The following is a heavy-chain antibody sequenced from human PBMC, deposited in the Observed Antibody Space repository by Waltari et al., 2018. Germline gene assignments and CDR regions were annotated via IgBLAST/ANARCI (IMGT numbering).Heavy chain of an antibody. CDR3: ARQSTVGTYYFDY. J-gene: IGHJ4*02. CDR2: IYYSGST. D-gene: IGHD4-17*01. CDR1: GGSISSSSYY. Sequence: QLQLQESGPGLVKPSETLSLTCTVSGGSISSSSYYWGWIRQPPGKGLEWIGSIYYSGSTYSNPSLKSRVTIAVDTSKNQFSLKLSSVTAADTAVYYCARQSTVGTYYFDYWGQGTLVTVSS. V-gene: IGHV4-39*01.